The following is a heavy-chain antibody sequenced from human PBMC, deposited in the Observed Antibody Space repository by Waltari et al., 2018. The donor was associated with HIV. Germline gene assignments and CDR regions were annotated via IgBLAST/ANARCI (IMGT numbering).Heavy chain of an antibody. CDR1: GGTVSSSD. D-gene: IGHD3-22*01. CDR3: ARVPDRSGYQRYAMDV. V-gene: IGHV1-69*01. J-gene: IGHJ6*02. CDR2: IIPLFGEA. Sequence: QVQLVQSGAEVKKPGSSVKVSCKASGGTVSSSDISWVRQALGQGVEWMGAIIPLFGEANYAQKCQGRRTITADESTSTAYMELSSLRAEDTAVYYCARVPDRSGYQRYAMDVWGQGTTVTVS.